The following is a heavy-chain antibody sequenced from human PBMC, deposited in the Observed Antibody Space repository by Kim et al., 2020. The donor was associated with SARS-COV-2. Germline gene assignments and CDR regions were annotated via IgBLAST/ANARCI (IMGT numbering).Heavy chain of an antibody. CDR1: GFTFSSYA. V-gene: IGHV3-23*01. CDR3: AKGGTPSFTDLILGLVPVDS. J-gene: IGHJ4*02. CDR2: ISCSGISK. Sequence: GGSLRLSCAASGFTFSSYAMSWVRQAPGKGLEWVSAISCSGISKYYADSVKGRFTISRDNSKNTLYLQMNSLRAEDTAVYYCAKGGTPSFTDLILGLVPVDSWGQGALVTAS. D-gene: IGHD1-7*01.